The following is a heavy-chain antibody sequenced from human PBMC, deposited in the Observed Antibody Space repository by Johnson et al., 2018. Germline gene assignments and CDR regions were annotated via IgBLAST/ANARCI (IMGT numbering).Heavy chain of an antibody. CDR3: ARERSRSSWFPDAFDI. V-gene: IGHV3-7*01. D-gene: IGHD6-13*01. J-gene: IGHJ3*02. Sequence: EVQLLESGGGLVQPGGSLRLSCAASEFTFSSYWMSWVRQAPGKGMEWVAHIRRDGSETYYVDAVKVRFSISRDNAKNSLYLEMDSLRAEDTAMSDCARERSRSSWFPDAFDIWGQGTVVTVS. CDR2: IRRDGSET. CDR1: EFTFSSYW.